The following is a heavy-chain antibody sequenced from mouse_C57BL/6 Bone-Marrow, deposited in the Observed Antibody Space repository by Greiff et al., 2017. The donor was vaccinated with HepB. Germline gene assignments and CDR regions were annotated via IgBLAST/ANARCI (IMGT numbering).Heavy chain of an antibody. CDR3: ARCDGYTWFAY. V-gene: IGHV1-59*01. J-gene: IGHJ3*01. Sequence: QVQLQQPGAELVRPGTSVKLSCKASGYTFTSYWMHWVKQRPGQGLEWIGVIDPSDSYTNYNQKFKGKATLTVDTSSSTAYMQLSSLTSEDSAVYYCARCDGYTWFAYWGQGTLVTVSA. CDR1: GYTFTSYW. D-gene: IGHD2-3*01. CDR2: IDPSDSYT.